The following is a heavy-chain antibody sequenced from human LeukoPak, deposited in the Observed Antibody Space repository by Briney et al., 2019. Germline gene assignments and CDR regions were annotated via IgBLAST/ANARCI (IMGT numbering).Heavy chain of an antibody. CDR3: ARDSGQLDWFDP. V-gene: IGHV3-66*01. CDR1: GFTVSSNY. J-gene: IGHJ5*02. Sequence: GGSLRLSCAASGFTVSSNYMSWVRQAPGKGLEWVSVIYSGGSTYYADSVKGRFTISRDNSKNTLYLQMNSLRAEDTAVYYCARDSGQLDWFDPWGQGTLVTVSS. D-gene: IGHD6-6*01. CDR2: IYSGGST.